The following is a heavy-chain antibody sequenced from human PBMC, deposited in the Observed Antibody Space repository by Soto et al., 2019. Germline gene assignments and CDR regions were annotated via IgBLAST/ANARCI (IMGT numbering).Heavy chain of an antibody. CDR1: GYSFTSYW. Sequence: GESLKISCKGSGYSFTSYWIGWVRQMPGKGLEWMGIIYPGDSDTRYSPSFQGRVTMTEDTSTDTAYMELSSLRSEDTAVYYCAVNHYYYGMDVWGQGTTVTVS. J-gene: IGHJ6*02. CDR3: AVNHYYYGMDV. CDR2: IYPGDSDT. V-gene: IGHV5-51*01. D-gene: IGHD3-10*01.